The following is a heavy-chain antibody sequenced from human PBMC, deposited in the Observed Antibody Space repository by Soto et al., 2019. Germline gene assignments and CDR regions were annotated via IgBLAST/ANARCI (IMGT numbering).Heavy chain of an antibody. CDR3: ARDRKVLRFLEWFLDY. CDR2: INAGNGNT. Sequence: ASVKVSCKASGYTFTSYAMHWVRQAPGQRLEWMGWINAGNGNTKYSQKFQGRVTITGDTSASTAYMELSSLRSEDTAVYYCARDRKVLRFLEWFLDYWGQGTLVTV. CDR1: GYTFTSYA. J-gene: IGHJ4*02. V-gene: IGHV1-3*01. D-gene: IGHD3-3*01.